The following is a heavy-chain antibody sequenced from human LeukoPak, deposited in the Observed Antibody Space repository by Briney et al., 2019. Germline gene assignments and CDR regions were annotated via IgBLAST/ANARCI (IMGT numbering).Heavy chain of an antibody. J-gene: IGHJ4*02. CDR2: IKQDGSEK. D-gene: IGHD3-3*01. V-gene: IGHV3-7*03. CDR3: ARDQYDTWSRRGNFDS. Sequence: PGGSLSLSCAASGFTFSSYWMSWVRQAPGNGLEWVANIKQDGSEKYYVDSVKGRFTISRDNTKNSLYLQMNSLRAEDTAVFYCARDQYDTWSRRGNFDSWGQGTLVIVSS. CDR1: GFTFSSYW.